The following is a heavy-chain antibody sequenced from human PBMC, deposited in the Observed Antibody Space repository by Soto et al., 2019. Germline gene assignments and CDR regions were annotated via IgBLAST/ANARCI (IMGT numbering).Heavy chain of an antibody. Sequence: EVQLVDSGGGLVQPGRSLRLSCAASGFTFDSDAMHWVRQAPGKGLEWVSSISWNSGTKGYADSVKGRFTISRDNAKNCLYLQMDSLRAEDTALYYCAKELGGYSYGYELDYWGQGTLGTVAS. CDR1: GFTFDSDA. V-gene: IGHV3-9*01. D-gene: IGHD5-18*01. CDR3: AKELGGYSYGYELDY. J-gene: IGHJ4*02. CDR2: ISWNSGTK.